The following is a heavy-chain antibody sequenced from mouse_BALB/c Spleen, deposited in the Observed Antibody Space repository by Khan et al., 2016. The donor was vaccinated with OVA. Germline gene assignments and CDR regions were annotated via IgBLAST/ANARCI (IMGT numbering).Heavy chain of an antibody. D-gene: IGHD1-1*01. CDR2: IYPGTDNT. J-gene: IGHJ2*01. Sequence: QVHVKQSGAELVRPGSSVKLSCKTSGYIFTSYWIHWVKQRSGQGLEWIARIYPGTDNTYYNEKLKDKATLTADKSSSTAYLQLSSLKSEDSAVYFCAREEALYYFDYWGQGTTLTVSS. CDR1: GYIFTSYW. CDR3: AREEALYYFDY. V-gene: IGHV1-76*01.